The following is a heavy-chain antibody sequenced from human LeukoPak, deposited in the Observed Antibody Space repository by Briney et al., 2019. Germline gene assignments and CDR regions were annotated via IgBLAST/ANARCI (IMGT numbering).Heavy chain of an antibody. CDR2: IKTKIDGGTT. D-gene: IGHD2-2*01. CDR1: GFTFSHVW. J-gene: IGHJ4*02. V-gene: IGHV3-15*01. Sequence: GGSLRLSCVASGFTFSHVWMSSVRQAPGKGRAGVGRIKTKIDGGTTEYDAPVKGRFTISRVDSKNTLYLQINSLKTEDTAVYYCTTESYCSSTSCPGTFDFWGQGTLVTVSS. CDR3: TTESYCSSTSCPGTFDF.